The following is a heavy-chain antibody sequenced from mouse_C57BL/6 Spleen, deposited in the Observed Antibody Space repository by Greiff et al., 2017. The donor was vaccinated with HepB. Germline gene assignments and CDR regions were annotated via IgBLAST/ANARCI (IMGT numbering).Heavy chain of an antibody. CDR2: INPNNSGT. CDR1: GYTFTDYY. V-gene: IGHV1-26*01. Sequence: EVQLQQSGPELVKPGASVKISCKASGYTFTDYYMNWVKQSHGKSLEWIGDINPNNSGTSYNQKFKGKATLTVDKSSSTAYMELRSLTSEDSAVYYCARPDEYYFDYWGKGTTRTVSS. CDR3: ARPDEYYFDY. J-gene: IGHJ2*01.